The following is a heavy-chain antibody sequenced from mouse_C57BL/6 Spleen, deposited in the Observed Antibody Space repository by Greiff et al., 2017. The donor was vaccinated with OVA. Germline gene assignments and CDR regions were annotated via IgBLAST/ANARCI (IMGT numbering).Heavy chain of an antibody. CDR2: IYPGDGDT. CDR1: GYAFSSSW. D-gene: IGHD2-4*01. Sequence: VQLQQSGPELVKPGASVKISCKASGYAFSSSWMNWVKQRPGKGLEWIGRIYPGDGDTNYNGKFKGKATLTADKSSSTAYMQLSSLTSEDSAVYFCASYYDYDMGFAYWGQGTLVTVSA. V-gene: IGHV1-82*01. J-gene: IGHJ3*01. CDR3: ASYYDYDMGFAY.